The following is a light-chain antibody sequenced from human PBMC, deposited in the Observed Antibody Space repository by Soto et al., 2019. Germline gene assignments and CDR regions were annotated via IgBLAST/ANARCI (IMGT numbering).Light chain of an antibody. Sequence: EIVMTQSPATLSVSPGERATLSCRASQSVSSNLAWYQQKPGQAPRLLIYGASTRATGIPARFIGSGSGTELTLTISSMQSEDFAVYYCQQYNNWPGTFGQGTKVEIK. CDR1: QSVSSN. CDR3: QQYNNWPGT. V-gene: IGKV3-15*01. CDR2: GAS. J-gene: IGKJ1*01.